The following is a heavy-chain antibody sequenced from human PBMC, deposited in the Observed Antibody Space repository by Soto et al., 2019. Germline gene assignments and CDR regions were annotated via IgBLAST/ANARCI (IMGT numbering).Heavy chain of an antibody. CDR3: ARTIMPIFEVSGTDFDY. V-gene: IGHV1-18*01. Sequence: GASVKVSCKASGYTFTSYGISWVRQAPGQGLEWMGWISAYNGNTNYAQKLRGRVTTTTDTSTSTAYMELRSLRSDDTAVYYCARTIMPIFEVSGTDFDYWGEGTPVTVSS. CDR1: GYTFTSYG. J-gene: IGHJ4*02. CDR2: ISAYNGNT. D-gene: IGHD5-12*01.